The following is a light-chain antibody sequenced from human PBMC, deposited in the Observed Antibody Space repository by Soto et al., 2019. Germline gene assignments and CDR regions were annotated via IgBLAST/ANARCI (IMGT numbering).Light chain of an antibody. CDR2: DAS. V-gene: IGKV1-33*01. J-gene: IGKJ5*01. CDR1: QDISNY. CDR3: QQYDNIPT. Sequence: DIQMTQSPSSLSASVGDIFTITCQASQDISNYLNWYQQKPGKAPKLLIYDASNLETGVPSRLSGSGSGTDFTFTISSMPPEDIATYYCQQYDNIPTFGQGTRLEIK.